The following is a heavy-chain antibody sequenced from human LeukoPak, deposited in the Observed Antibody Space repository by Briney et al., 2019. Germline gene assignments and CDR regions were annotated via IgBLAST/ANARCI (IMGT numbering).Heavy chain of an antibody. D-gene: IGHD3-22*01. CDR2: IRYDGSNK. V-gene: IGHV3-30*02. CDR3: ARDYSSGYFNWFDP. J-gene: IGHJ5*02. Sequence: GGSLRLSCAASGFTFSSYGMHWVRQAPGKGLEWVAFIRYDGSNKYYADSVKGRFTISRDNSKNTLYLQMNSLRAEDTAVYYCARDYSSGYFNWFDPWGQGTLVTVSS. CDR1: GFTFSSYG.